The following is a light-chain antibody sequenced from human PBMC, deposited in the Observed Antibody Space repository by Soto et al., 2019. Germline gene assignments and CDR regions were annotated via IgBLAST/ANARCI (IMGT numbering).Light chain of an antibody. Sequence: DIQMTQSPSSLSASVGDSVTITCRASQSISSYLNWYQQKPGKAPKFLMYGASSLQSGVPSRFSGSGSGTDFTLTISSLQLEDFATYYCQQSYGSPTFGGGTKVDIK. J-gene: IGKJ4*01. CDR3: QQSYGSPT. CDR1: QSISSY. CDR2: GAS. V-gene: IGKV1-39*01.